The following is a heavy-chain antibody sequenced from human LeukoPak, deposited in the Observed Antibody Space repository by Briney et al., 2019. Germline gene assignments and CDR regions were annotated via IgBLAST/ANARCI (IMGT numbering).Heavy chain of an antibody. V-gene: IGHV1-2*02. D-gene: IGHD3-10*01. J-gene: IGHJ4*02. Sequence: ASVKVSCKASGYTFTGYYMHWVRQAPGQGLEWMGWINPNSGGTNYAQKFQGRVTMTRGTSISTAYMELSRLRSDDTAVYYCATGPYGSGSSDYWGQGTLVTVSS. CDR3: ATGPYGSGSSDY. CDR1: GYTFTGYY. CDR2: INPNSGGT.